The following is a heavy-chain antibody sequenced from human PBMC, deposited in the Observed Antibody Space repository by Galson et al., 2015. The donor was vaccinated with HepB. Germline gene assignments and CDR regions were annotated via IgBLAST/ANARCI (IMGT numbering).Heavy chain of an antibody. CDR3: ARVRRSDYQTLYFDY. CDR2: ISGSGGST. CDR1: GFTFSSYA. Sequence: SLRLSCAASGFTFSSYAMSWVRQAPGKGLEWVSAISGSGGSTYYADSVKGRFTISRDNSKNTLYLQMNSLRAEDTAVYYCARVRRSDYQTLYFDYWGQGSLVIVSS. V-gene: IGHV3-23*01. J-gene: IGHJ4*02. D-gene: IGHD4-17*01.